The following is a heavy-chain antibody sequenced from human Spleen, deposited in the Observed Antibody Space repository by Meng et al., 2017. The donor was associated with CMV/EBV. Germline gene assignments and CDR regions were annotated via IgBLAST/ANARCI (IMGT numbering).Heavy chain of an antibody. CDR3: ASGDSSSSSSYFDY. CDR1: GGSISGPTW. CDR2: IYHSGST. D-gene: IGHD6-6*01. V-gene: IGHV4-4*02. Sequence: SGGSISGPTWWSWVRQPPGKGLEWIGDIYHSGSTNYNPFLKSRVTISVDKSKNQFSLKLSPVTAADTAVYYCASGDSSSSSSYFDYWGQGTLVTVSS. J-gene: IGHJ4*02.